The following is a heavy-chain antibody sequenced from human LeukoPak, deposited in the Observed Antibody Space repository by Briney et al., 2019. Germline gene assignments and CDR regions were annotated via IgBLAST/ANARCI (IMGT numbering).Heavy chain of an antibody. D-gene: IGHD3-22*01. Sequence: GGSLRLSCAASGFTFSDYYMSWIRQAPGKGLEWVSYISSSGSTIYYADSVKGRFTISRDNAKNSLYLQMNSLRAEDTAVYYCARYYYDSSGYRWITRYFDYWGQGTLVTVSS. CDR3: ARYYYDSSGYRWITRYFDY. CDR1: GFTFSDYY. CDR2: ISSSGSTI. J-gene: IGHJ4*02. V-gene: IGHV3-11*01.